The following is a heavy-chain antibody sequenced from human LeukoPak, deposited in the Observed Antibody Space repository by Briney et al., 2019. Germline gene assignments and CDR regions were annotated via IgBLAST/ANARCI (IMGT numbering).Heavy chain of an antibody. V-gene: IGHV1-69*05. CDR2: IIPIFGTA. J-gene: IGHJ6*03. Sequence: GASVKVSCKASGGTFSGYAISWVRQAPGQGLEWMGGIIPIFGTANYAQKFQGRVTITTDESTSTAYMELSSLRSEDTAVYYCARVSIVATDYYYYYMDVWGKGTTVTVSS. CDR3: ARVSIVATDYYYYYMDV. D-gene: IGHD5-12*01. CDR1: GGTFSGYA.